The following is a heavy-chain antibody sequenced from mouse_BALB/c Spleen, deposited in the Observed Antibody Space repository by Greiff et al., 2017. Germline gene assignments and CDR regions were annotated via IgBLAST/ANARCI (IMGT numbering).Heavy chain of an antibody. D-gene: IGHD2-10*02. CDR3: ARGYGNYPAWFAY. CDR2: ISNLAYSI. V-gene: IGHV5-15*02. CDR1: GFTFSDYG. J-gene: IGHJ3*01. Sequence: EVQRVESGGGLVQPGGSRKLSCAASGFTFSDYGMAWVRQAPGKGPEWVAFISNLAYSIYYADTVTGRFTISRENAKNTLYLEMSSLRSEDTAMYYCARGYGNYPAWFAYWGQGTLVTVSA.